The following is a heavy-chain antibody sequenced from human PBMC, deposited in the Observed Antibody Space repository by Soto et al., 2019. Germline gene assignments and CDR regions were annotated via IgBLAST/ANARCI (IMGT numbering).Heavy chain of an antibody. D-gene: IGHD3-10*02. V-gene: IGHV4-39*01. CDR1: GGSISSSSYY. CDR2: IYYSGST. Sequence: SETLSLTCTVSGGSISSSSYYWGWIRQPPGKGLEWIGSIYYSGSTYYNPSLKSRVTISVDTSKNQFSLKLSSVTAADTAVYYCARHVRDSSRNYYYYGMDVWGQGTSVTVSS. CDR3: ARHVRDSSRNYYYYGMDV. J-gene: IGHJ6*02.